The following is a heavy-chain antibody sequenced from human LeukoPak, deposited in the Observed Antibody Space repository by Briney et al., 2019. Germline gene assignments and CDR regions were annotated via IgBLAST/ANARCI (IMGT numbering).Heavy chain of an antibody. J-gene: IGHJ6*02. CDR3: ARATMARWGIDV. Sequence: PGGSLRLSCVASGVTLSNYAMSWVRQAPGKGLEWVSVIYSGGSTYYADSVKGRFTISRDNSKNTLYLQMNSLRAEDTAVYYCARATMARWGIDVWGQGTTVTVSS. V-gene: IGHV3-53*01. CDR1: GVTLSNYA. CDR2: IYSGGST. D-gene: IGHD3-10*01.